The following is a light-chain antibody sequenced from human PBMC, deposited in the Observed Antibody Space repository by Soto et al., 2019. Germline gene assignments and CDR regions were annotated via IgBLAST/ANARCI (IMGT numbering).Light chain of an antibody. J-gene: IGKJ5*01. CDR2: AAS. CDR1: QSISRN. V-gene: IGKV1-39*01. CDR3: QQSSTTVSIT. Sequence: DIQMTQSPSSLSASVGDRVTITCRASQSISRNLNWYQHKPGKAPKLLIYAASSLQNGVPSRFSGSGSGTDFTLSISSLQPEDFATYYCQQSSTTVSITFGQGTRLEIK.